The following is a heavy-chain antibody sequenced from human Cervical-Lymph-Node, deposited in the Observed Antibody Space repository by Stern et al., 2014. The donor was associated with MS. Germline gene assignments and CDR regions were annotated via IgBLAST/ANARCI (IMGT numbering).Heavy chain of an antibody. CDR1: GFTFSSYG. J-gene: IGHJ4*02. Sequence: VQLVESGGGVVQPGRSLRLSCAASGFTFSSYGMHWVRQAPGKGLEWVAVIWYDGSNKYYADSVKGLFTISRDNSKNTLYLQMNSLRAEDTAVYYCARGSHDFWSGYIDYWGQGTLVTVSS. V-gene: IGHV3-33*01. CDR3: ARGSHDFWSGYIDY. D-gene: IGHD3-3*01. CDR2: IWYDGSNK.